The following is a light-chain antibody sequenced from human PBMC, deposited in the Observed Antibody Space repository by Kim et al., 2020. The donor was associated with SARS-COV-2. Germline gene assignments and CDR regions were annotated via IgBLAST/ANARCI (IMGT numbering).Light chain of an antibody. J-gene: IGLJ3*02. CDR3: QAWDSSSDQWV. V-gene: IGLV3-21*04. CDR1: NIGSKS. Sequence: SYELTQPPSVSVAPGKTARITCGGNNIGSKSVHWYQQKPGQAPVLVIYYDSDRPSGIPERFSGSNSGNTATLTISRAEAGDEADYYCQAWDSSSDQWVFG. CDR2: YDS.